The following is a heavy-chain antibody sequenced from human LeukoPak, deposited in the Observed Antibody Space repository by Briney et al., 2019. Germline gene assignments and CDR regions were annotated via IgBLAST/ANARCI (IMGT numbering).Heavy chain of an antibody. CDR3: ARDLRAQGYYYDSSAYLFYFDY. J-gene: IGHJ4*02. CDR2: ISPYNGDT. D-gene: IGHD3-22*01. Sequence: EASMKVSCKASGYTFTSYGISWVRQAPGQGLEWMGWISPYNGDTNYAQNLQGRVTMTIDTPTSAAYMELRSLRSDDTATYYCARDLRAQGYYYDSSAYLFYFDYWGQGTLVTVSS. V-gene: IGHV1-18*01. CDR1: GYTFTSYG.